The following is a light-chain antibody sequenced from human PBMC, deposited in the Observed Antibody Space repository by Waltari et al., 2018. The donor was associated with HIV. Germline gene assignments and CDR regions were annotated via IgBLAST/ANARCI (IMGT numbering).Light chain of an antibody. CDR1: SLTKSY. CDR3: YSRDTNGDHWV. V-gene: IGLV3-19*01. Sequence: SSELTQDPAVSVALGQTVRVTCQGDSLTKSYASWFQRQPGQAPLLFIYGKNKRPSGIPDRFAVSDSGITSSLTITGAQAEDEADYFCYSRDTNGDHWVFGGGTKVTVL. J-gene: IGLJ3*02. CDR2: GKN.